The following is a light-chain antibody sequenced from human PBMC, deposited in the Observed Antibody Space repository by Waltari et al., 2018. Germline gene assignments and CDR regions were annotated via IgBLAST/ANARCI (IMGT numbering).Light chain of an antibody. V-gene: IGKV1-27*01. CDR3: QKHDSTPWT. J-gene: IGKJ1*01. CDR2: AAS. CDR1: QGISTY. Sequence: DIQMPHSPSSFPASLGARATITSRPSQGISTYLTWYQQKPGKVPHLLIYAASALQSGVPSRFSGSGSGTDFTLIISSLQPEDVATYYCQKHDSTPWTFGQGTKVEIK.